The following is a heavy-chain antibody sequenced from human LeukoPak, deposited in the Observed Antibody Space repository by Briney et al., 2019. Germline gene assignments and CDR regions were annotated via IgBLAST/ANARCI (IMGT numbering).Heavy chain of an antibody. CDR1: GYTLTELS. CDR3: ATRCGGDCNNAFDI. Sequence: ASVKVSFNVSGYTLTELSIHWVRQAPGKGLEWMGGFDPEDGETIYAQKFQGRVTMTDDTSTDTAYMELSSLRSEDTAVYYCATRCGGDCNNAFDIWGQGTMVTVSS. D-gene: IGHD2-21*02. CDR2: FDPEDGET. V-gene: IGHV1-24*01. J-gene: IGHJ3*02.